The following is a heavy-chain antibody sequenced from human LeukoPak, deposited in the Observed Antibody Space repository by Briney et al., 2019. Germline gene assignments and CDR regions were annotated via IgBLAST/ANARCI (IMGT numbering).Heavy chain of an antibody. D-gene: IGHD3-22*01. CDR2: INHSGST. V-gene: IGHV4-34*01. CDR3: ASRLYYYDSSGYRSPAH. Sequence: SETLSLTCAVYGGSFSGYYWSWIRQPPGKGLEWIGEINHSGSTNYYPSLKSRVTISVDTSKNQFSLKLSSVTAADTAVYYCASRLYYYDSSGYRSPAHWGQGTLVTVSS. CDR1: GGSFSGYY. J-gene: IGHJ4*02.